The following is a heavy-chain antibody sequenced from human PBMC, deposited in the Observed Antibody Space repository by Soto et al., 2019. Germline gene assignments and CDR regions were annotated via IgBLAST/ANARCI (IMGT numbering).Heavy chain of an antibody. CDR1: GGSISSYY. Sequence: QVQLQESGPGLVKPSETLSLTCTVSGGSISSYYWSWIRQPPGKGLEWIGYIYYSGSTNYNPSLKSRVTISVDTSKNQFSLKLSSVTAADTAVYYCARITIFGVVIITSYYYYGMDVWGQGTTVTVSS. D-gene: IGHD3-3*01. V-gene: IGHV4-59*01. CDR3: ARITIFGVVIITSYYYYGMDV. CDR2: IYYSGST. J-gene: IGHJ6*02.